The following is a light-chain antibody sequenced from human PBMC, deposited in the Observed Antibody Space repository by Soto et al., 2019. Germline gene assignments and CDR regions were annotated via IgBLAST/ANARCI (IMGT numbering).Light chain of an antibody. CDR3: QQYNSYLRT. V-gene: IGKV1-5*01. J-gene: IGKJ1*01. CDR2: DAS. Sequence: DIQMTQSPSTLSASVGDRVTITCRASQSISSWLAWYQQKPGKAPKLLIYDASSLESGVPSRFSGSGSGTEFPLTISRLPPDDFANYYCQQYNSYLRTFGQGTKVEIK. CDR1: QSISSW.